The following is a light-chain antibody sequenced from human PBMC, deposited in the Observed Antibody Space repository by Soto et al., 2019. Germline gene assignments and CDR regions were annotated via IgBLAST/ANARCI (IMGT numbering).Light chain of an antibody. J-gene: IGKJ1*01. V-gene: IGKV1-39*01. CDR3: QQSDSTPRT. CDR1: QSISNY. Sequence: DIQMTQSPYSLSASVGDRVTITCRARQSISNYLNWYQQKPGKAPKLLMYAASSLQSGVPSRFSGSGSGKDFTLTISSLQPEDFATYYCQQSDSTPRTFGQGNKVEIK. CDR2: AAS.